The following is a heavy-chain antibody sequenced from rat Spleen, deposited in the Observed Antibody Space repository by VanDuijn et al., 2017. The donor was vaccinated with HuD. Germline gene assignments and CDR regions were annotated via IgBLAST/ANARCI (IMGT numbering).Heavy chain of an antibody. CDR3: TRGYVMDA. V-gene: IGHV5-29*01. CDR2: IIFDGTGT. J-gene: IGHJ4*01. Sequence: EVQLVESGGGLVQPGRSLKLSCAASGFTFSDYGMAWVRQTPTKGLEWVATIIFDGTGTHYRDSVKGRFTISSDNAKNTQYLQMDSLRSEDTATYYCTRGYVMDAWGQGASVTVSS. CDR1: GFTFSDYG.